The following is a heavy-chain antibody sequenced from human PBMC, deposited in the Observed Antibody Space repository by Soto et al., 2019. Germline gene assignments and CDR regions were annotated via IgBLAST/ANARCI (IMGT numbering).Heavy chain of an antibody. CDR2: ISYDGSNK. Sequence: GGSLRLSCAASGFTFSGYGMHWVRQAPGKGLEWVAVISYDGSNKYYAGSVKGRFTISRDNSKNTLYLQMNSLRAEDTAVYYCAKEQQLSSYFDYWGQGTLVTVSS. D-gene: IGHD6-13*01. V-gene: IGHV3-30*18. J-gene: IGHJ4*02. CDR3: AKEQQLSSYFDY. CDR1: GFTFSGYG.